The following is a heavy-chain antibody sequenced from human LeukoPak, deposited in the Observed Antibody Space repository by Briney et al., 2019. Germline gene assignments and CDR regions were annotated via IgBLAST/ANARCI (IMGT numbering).Heavy chain of an antibody. Sequence: GGSLRLSCAVSGFTFSSYGMHWVRQAPGKGLEWVAFIWYDGSNKYYGDSAKGRFTISRDNSKNTLYLQMNSLRAEDTAVYYCAREGVRFLFDPWGQGTLVTVSS. J-gene: IGHJ5*02. D-gene: IGHD3-3*01. CDR2: IWYDGSNK. CDR3: AREGVRFLFDP. CDR1: GFTFSSYG. V-gene: IGHV3-33*08.